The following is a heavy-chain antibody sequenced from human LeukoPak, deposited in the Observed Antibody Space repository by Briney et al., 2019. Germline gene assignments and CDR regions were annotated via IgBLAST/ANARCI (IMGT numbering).Heavy chain of an antibody. CDR1: GGSFSGYY. Sequence: SETLSLICAVYGGSFSGYYWSWIRQPPGKGLEWIGEINHSGSTNYNPSLKSRVTISVDTSKNQFSLKLSSVTAADTAVYYCARGLGVLTGYSPPISFDYWGQGTLVTVSS. V-gene: IGHV4-34*01. J-gene: IGHJ4*02. D-gene: IGHD3-9*01. CDR3: ARGLGVLTGYSPPISFDY. CDR2: INHSGST.